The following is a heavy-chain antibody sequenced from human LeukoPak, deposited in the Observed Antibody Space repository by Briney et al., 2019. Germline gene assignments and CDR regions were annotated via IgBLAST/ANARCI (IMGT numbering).Heavy chain of an antibody. J-gene: IGHJ4*02. V-gene: IGHV4-61*02. CDR3: ARGYWFYFDY. CDR2: IYIRGST. CDR1: GGSISSGSYY. Sequence: SETLSLTCTVSGGSISSGSYYWSWIRQPAGKGLEWIGRIYIRGSTSYNPALKGRVTISVDTSKNQFSLKLSSVTAADTAVYYCARGYWFYFDYWGQGTLVTVSS. D-gene: IGHD2-8*02.